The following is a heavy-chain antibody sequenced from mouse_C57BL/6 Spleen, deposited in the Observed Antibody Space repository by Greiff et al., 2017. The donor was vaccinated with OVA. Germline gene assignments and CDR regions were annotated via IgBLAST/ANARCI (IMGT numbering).Heavy chain of an antibody. Sequence: EVQGVESGGGLVQPGGSMKLSCVASGFTFSNYWMNWVRQSPEKGLEWVAQIRLKSDNYATHYAESVKGRFTISRDDSKSSVYLQMNNLRAEDTGIYYCTGLYYYGSSYGYFDVWGTGTTVTVSS. CDR3: TGLYYYGSSYGYFDV. V-gene: IGHV6-3*01. CDR2: IRLKSDNYAT. D-gene: IGHD1-1*01. CDR1: GFTFSNYW. J-gene: IGHJ1*03.